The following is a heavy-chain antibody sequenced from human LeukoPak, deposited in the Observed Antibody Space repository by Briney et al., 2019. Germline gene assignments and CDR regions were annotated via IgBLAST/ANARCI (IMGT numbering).Heavy chain of an antibody. Sequence: SETLSLTCAVSGYSITSGYYWGWIRRPPGKGLEWIGSIYYSGITYYNPSLKSRVTISEDTSKKQFSLKLSSVTAADTAVYYCACHYYGSSGSQNWFDPWGPGTLVTVSS. CDR3: ACHYYGSSGSQNWFDP. V-gene: IGHV4-38-2*01. J-gene: IGHJ5*02. CDR2: IYYSGIT. D-gene: IGHD3-22*01. CDR1: GYSITSGYY.